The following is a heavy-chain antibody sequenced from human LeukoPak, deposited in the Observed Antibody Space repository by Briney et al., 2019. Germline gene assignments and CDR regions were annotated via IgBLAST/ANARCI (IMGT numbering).Heavy chain of an antibody. V-gene: IGHV3-21*01. CDR1: GFTFSSYA. D-gene: IGHD3-9*01. Sequence: PGGSLRLSCAASGFTFSSYAMNWVRQAPGKGLEWVSSISSGSIYTYYADSVKGRFTISRDNTKKSLHLQMNSLRAEDTAVYYCASLAYYDILTGDNWFDPWGQGTLVTVSS. J-gene: IGHJ5*02. CDR2: ISSGSIYT. CDR3: ASLAYYDILTGDNWFDP.